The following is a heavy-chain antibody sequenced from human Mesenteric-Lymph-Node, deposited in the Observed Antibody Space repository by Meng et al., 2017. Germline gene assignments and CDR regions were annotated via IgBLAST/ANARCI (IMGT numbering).Heavy chain of an antibody. CDR1: GFTFSSYS. Sequence: GESLKISCAASGFTFSSYSMNWVRQAPGKGLEWVSSISSSSSYIYYADSVKGRFTISRDNAKNSLYLQMNSLRAEDTAVYYCARDKATNGYYYGMDVWGQGTTVTVSS. V-gene: IGHV3-21*01. D-gene: IGHD2-8*01. CDR2: ISSSSSYI. CDR3: ARDKATNGYYYGMDV. J-gene: IGHJ6*02.